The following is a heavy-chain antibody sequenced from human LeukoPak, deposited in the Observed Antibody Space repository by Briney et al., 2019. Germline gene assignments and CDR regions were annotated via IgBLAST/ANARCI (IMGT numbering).Heavy chain of an antibody. CDR3: VSFYETY. J-gene: IGHJ4*02. Sequence: PGGSLRLSCAASGFTLSNAWMHWVRQAPGKGPVWVSRINSDGTSTSYANSVKGRFTISKDNAKNTVYLQMNSLRAEDTAVYYCVSFYETYWGRGTLVTVSS. CDR2: INSDGTST. V-gene: IGHV3-74*01. CDR1: GFTLSNAW. D-gene: IGHD2/OR15-2a*01.